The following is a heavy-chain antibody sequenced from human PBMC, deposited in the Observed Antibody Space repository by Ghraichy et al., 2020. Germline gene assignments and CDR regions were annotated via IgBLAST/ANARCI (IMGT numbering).Heavy chain of an antibody. CDR1: GGSFSGYY. Sequence: SETLSLTCAVYGGSFSGYYWNWIRQPPGKGPEWIGEINHSGNTNYNPSLKDRVTISVDTSKNQFSLTLSSVTAADTAVYYCARPAVPGNYYYYMDVWGKGATVTVSS. D-gene: IGHD6-19*01. CDR2: INHSGNT. CDR3: ARPAVPGNYYYYMDV. J-gene: IGHJ6*03. V-gene: IGHV4-34*01.